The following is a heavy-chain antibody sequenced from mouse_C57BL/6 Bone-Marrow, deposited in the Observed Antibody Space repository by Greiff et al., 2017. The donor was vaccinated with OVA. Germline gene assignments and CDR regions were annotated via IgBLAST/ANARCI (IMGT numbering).Heavy chain of an antibody. Sequence: QVQLKESGAELARPGASVKLSCKASGYTFTSYGISWVKQRTGQGLEWIGEIYPRSGNTYYNEKFKGKATLTADKTSSTAYMELRSLTSEDSAVYFCARPSTSYYFDYWGQGTTLTVSS. CDR1: GYTFTSYG. V-gene: IGHV1-81*01. CDR3: ARPSTSYYFDY. J-gene: IGHJ2*01. CDR2: IYPRSGNT. D-gene: IGHD5-5*01.